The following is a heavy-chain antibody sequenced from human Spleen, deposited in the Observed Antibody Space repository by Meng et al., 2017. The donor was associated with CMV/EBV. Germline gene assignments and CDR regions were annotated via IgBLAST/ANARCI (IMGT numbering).Heavy chain of an antibody. CDR1: GDSITMYS. J-gene: IGHJ3*02. CDR2: INYNGGT. D-gene: IGHD3-3*01. Sequence: GSLRLSCTVSGDSITMYSWNWIRQTPGKGLEWIGYINYNGGTYYNPSLKSRVTLSVDTSKNQFSLRLTSVTAADTAVYYCARDTENDFNAFDIWGRGTMVTVSS. CDR3: ARDTENDFNAFDI. V-gene: IGHV4-59*01.